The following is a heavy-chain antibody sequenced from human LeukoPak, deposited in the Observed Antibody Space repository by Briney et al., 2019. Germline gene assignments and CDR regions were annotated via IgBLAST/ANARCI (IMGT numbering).Heavy chain of an antibody. Sequence: SETLSLTCTVSGGSISSYYWSWIRQPPGKGLEWIGYIYYSGSTNYNPSLKSRVTISVDTSKNQFSLKLSSVTAADTAVYYCATSRQLLDNWFDPWGQGTLVTVSS. J-gene: IGHJ5*02. D-gene: IGHD2-2*01. V-gene: IGHV4-59*08. CDR1: GGSISSYY. CDR3: ATSRQLLDNWFDP. CDR2: IYYSGST.